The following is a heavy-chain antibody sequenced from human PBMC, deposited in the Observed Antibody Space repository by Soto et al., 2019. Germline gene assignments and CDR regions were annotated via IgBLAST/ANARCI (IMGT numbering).Heavy chain of an antibody. J-gene: IGHJ4*02. CDR3: AKDAAMVSSTFNDFDY. Sequence: EVQLLESGGGLVQPGGSLRLSCAASGFFFSSYAMSWVRQAPGKGLEWVSGIGGSGGYKSYADSVKGRFTISRDNSENTLYLQMESLGAEDTDVYYCAKDAAMVSSTFNDFDYWGQGTLVAVSS. V-gene: IGHV3-23*01. D-gene: IGHD6-13*01. CDR2: IGGSGGYK. CDR1: GFFFSSYA.